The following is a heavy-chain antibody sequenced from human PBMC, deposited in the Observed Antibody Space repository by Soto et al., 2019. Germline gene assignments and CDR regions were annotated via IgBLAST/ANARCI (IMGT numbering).Heavy chain of an antibody. V-gene: IGHV4-4*02. CDR2: ISHSGST. D-gene: IGHD5-12*01. CDR3: ARGDSGYDPLDY. CDR1: GGSISSSNW. Sequence: QVQLQESGPGLVKPSGTLSLTCAVSGGSISSSNWWSWVRQPPGKGLEWIGEISHSGSTNYNPSLKRRVTISVDKSKNLFSLKLSSVTAADPAVYYCARGDSGYDPLDYWGQGTLVTVSS. J-gene: IGHJ4*02.